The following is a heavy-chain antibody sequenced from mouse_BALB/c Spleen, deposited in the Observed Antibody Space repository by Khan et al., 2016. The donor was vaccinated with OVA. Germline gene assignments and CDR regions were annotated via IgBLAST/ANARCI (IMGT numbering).Heavy chain of an antibody. CDR2: INPSNGYT. CDR3: VRDGAYHRKDGWFAN. D-gene: IGHD2-14*01. CDR1: GYTFTSYT. Sequence: QVRLQQAGAELARPGASVKMSCKASGYTFTSYTLHWIKKRPGQGLEWIGYINPSNGYTNYNQKFKDKATLTTDKSSPTASLELSSLTSDYSAVDNCVRDGAYHRKDGWFANWGQGTLVTVSA. J-gene: IGHJ3*01. V-gene: IGHV1-4*01.